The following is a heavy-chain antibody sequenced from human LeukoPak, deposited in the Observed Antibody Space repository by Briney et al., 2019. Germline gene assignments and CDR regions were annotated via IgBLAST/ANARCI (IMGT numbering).Heavy chain of an antibody. J-gene: IGHJ4*02. CDR2: INHSGST. CDR3: ARALPRDTAMVPFDY. Sequence: SETLSLTCFVSGGSISSSIYYRGWIRQPPGKGLEWIGEINHSGSTNYNPSLKSRVTISVDTSKNQFSLKLSSVTAADTAVYYCARALPRDTAMVPFDYWGQGTLVTVSS. CDR1: GGSISSSIYY. D-gene: IGHD5-18*01. V-gene: IGHV4-39*07.